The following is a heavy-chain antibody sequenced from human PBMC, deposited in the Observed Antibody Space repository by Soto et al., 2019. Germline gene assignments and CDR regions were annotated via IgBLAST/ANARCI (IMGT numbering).Heavy chain of an antibody. V-gene: IGHV3-21*01. CDR1: GFTFSSYS. J-gene: IGHJ3*02. Sequence: GGSLRLSCAASGFTFSSYSMNWVRQAPGKGLEWVSSISSSSSYIYYADSVKGRFSISRDNAKNSRYLKMNSLRAEDTAVYYCARDPYCSGGSCYPKNDAFDIWGQGTMVTVSS. CDR2: ISSSSSYI. CDR3: ARDPYCSGGSCYPKNDAFDI. D-gene: IGHD2-15*01.